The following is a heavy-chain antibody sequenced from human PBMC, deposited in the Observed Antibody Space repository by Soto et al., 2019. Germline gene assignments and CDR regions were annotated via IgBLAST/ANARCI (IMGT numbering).Heavy chain of an antibody. V-gene: IGHV1-69*13. J-gene: IGHJ6*02. CDR1: GGTFSSYA. Sequence: WASVKVSCKASGGTFSSYAISWVRQAPGQGLEWMGGIIPIFGTANYAQKFQGRVTITADESTSTAYMELSSLRSEDTAVYYCARLYYYDSSGYYYYYYGMDVWGQGTTVTVSS. CDR2: IIPIFGTA. D-gene: IGHD3-22*01. CDR3: ARLYYYDSSGYYYYYYGMDV.